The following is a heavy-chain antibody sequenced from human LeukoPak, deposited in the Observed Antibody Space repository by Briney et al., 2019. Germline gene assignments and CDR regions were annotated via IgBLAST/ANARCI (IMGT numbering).Heavy chain of an antibody. CDR3: ARDSFAGTSAFLGY. CDR2: IYSSGST. J-gene: IGHJ4*02. CDR1: GGSISSYY. Sequence: LGTLSLTCTVSGGSISSYYWSWIRQPPGKGLEWIGDIYSSGSTNYNPSLKSRVTLSVDTSKNQFSVRLSSVTAADTAVYYCARDSFAGTSAFLGYWGQGTLVTVSS. D-gene: IGHD6-13*01. V-gene: IGHV4-59*01.